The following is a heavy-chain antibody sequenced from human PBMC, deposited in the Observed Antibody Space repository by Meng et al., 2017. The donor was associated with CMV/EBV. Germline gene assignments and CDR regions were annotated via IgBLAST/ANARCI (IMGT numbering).Heavy chain of an antibody. Sequence: SVKVSCKASGGTFSSYAISWVRQAPGQGLEWMGGIIPILGIANYAQKFQGRVTITADKSTSTAYMELSSLRSEDTAVYYCARDPERYNWTYAYYGMDVWGQGTTVTVSS. D-gene: IGHD1-7*01. V-gene: IGHV1-69*10. CDR2: IIPILGIA. CDR1: GGTFSSYA. J-gene: IGHJ6*02. CDR3: ARDPERYNWTYAYYGMDV.